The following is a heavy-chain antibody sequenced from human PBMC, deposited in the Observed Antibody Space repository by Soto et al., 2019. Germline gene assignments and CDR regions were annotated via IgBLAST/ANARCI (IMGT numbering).Heavy chain of an antibody. CDR1: GGSISSGGYY. CDR2: IYYSGST. V-gene: IGHV4-31*03. Sequence: QVQLQESGPGLVKPSQTLSLTCTVSGGSISSGGYYWSWIRQHPGKGLEWIGYIYYSGSTYYNPSVKGRVTISVDTSKNQVPLKLGSVTAGDTAGYYCEKWGGDYGDYRAFDYWGQGTLVTVSS. D-gene: IGHD4-17*01. J-gene: IGHJ4*02. CDR3: EKWGGDYGDYRAFDY.